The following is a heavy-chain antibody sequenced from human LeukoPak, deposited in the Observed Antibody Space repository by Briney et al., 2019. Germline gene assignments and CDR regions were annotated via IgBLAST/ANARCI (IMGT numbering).Heavy chain of an antibody. D-gene: IGHD6-19*01. CDR1: GFTFSNYE. Sequence: QPGGSLRLSCAASGFTFSNYEMNWVRQAPGKGLEWVSFISSGGSTIYYVDSVKGRFTISRDNAKNSLYLQMNSLSAADTAVYYCARRVPSSGWYGYFDYWGQGTLVTVSS. J-gene: IGHJ4*02. CDR3: ARRVPSSGWYGYFDY. V-gene: IGHV3-48*03. CDR2: ISSGGSTI.